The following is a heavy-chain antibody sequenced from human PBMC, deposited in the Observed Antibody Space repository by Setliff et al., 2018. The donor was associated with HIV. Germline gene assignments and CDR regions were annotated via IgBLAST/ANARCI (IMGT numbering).Heavy chain of an antibody. CDR3: ARDLKVSWFGELSVADV. CDR1: GGSIGNYY. V-gene: IGHV4-4*07. CDR2: IYTSGST. D-gene: IGHD3-10*01. J-gene: IGHJ6*04. Sequence: LSLTCTVSGGSIGNYYWSWIRQPAGKGLEWIGRIYTSGSTNYNPSLKSRVTMLIDTSKNQFSLSLSSVTAADTAVYYCARDLKVSWFGELSVADVWGKGTTVTVSS.